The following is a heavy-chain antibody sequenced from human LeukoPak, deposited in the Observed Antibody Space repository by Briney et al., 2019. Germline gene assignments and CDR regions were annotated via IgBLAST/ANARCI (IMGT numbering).Heavy chain of an antibody. V-gene: IGHV3-23*01. CDR1: GFTFSTYA. D-gene: IGHD6-13*01. CDR3: AKPPPDSSTWLFDY. Sequence: GGSLRLSCAASGFTFSTYAMSWVRQAPGKGLEWVSTISGNSGSTYYADSVKGRFTISRDNSKNTLYLQMNSLRAEDTAVYYCAKPPPDSSTWLFDYWGQGTLVTVSS. CDR2: ISGNSGST. J-gene: IGHJ4*02.